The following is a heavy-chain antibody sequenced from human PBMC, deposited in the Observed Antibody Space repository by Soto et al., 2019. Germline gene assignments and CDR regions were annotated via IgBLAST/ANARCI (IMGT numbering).Heavy chain of an antibody. CDR3: AKPIYSSSHGVPFDP. Sequence: GGSLRLSCAASGFTFSSYAMSWVRQAPGKGLEWVSAISGSGGSTYYADSVKGRFTISRDNSKNTLYLQMNSLRAEDTAVYYRAKPIYSSSHGVPFDPWGQGTLVTVSS. CDR2: ISGSGGST. D-gene: IGHD6-6*01. CDR1: GFTFSSYA. V-gene: IGHV3-23*01. J-gene: IGHJ5*02.